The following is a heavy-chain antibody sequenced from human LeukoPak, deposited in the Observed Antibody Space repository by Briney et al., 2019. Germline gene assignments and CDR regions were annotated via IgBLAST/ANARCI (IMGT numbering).Heavy chain of an antibody. V-gene: IGHV1-69-2*01. J-gene: IGHJ4*02. CDR1: GYTFTDYY. D-gene: IGHD3-10*01. CDR3: ATYYGSGSYARYYFDY. CDR2: ADPEDGET. Sequence: ASVKVSCKVSGYTFTDYYMHWVQQAPGKGLEWMGLADPEDGETIYAEKFQGRVTITADTSTDTAYMELSSLRSEDTAVYYCATYYGSGSYARYYFDYWGQGTLVTVSS.